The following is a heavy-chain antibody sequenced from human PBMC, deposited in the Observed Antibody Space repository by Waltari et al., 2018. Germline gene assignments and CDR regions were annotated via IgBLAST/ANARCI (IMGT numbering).Heavy chain of an antibody. J-gene: IGHJ4*02. D-gene: IGHD2-15*01. CDR3: AGILGSGYFDY. V-gene: IGHV4-38-2*01. CDR1: GDSISTGYY. CDR2: IYHRGIT. Sequence: QVQLQESGPGLVKASETLSLTCAVSGDSISTGYYWGWIGQPPGKGLGWIGSIYHRGITYYIPSPTSRVTRSVDTSKNQLSLKLTSVSSSDTAVYYWAGILGSGYFDYWGQGTLVTVSS.